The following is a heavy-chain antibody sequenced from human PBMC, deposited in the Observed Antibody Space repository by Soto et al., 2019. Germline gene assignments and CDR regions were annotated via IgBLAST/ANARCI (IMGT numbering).Heavy chain of an antibody. V-gene: IGHV1-8*01. J-gene: IGHJ3*02. CDR1: GYTFTSYD. CDR3: ARASYLDHAFDI. D-gene: IGHD1-26*01. CDR2: VNPNSGNT. Sequence: QVQLVQSGAEVKRPGASVKVSCKASGYTFTSYDFNWVRQAPGQGLEWMGWVNPNSGNTDYAQKFQGRVTMTRNTSIRTAYMELSSLRSEDTAVYYCARASYLDHAFDIWGQGTMVTVSS.